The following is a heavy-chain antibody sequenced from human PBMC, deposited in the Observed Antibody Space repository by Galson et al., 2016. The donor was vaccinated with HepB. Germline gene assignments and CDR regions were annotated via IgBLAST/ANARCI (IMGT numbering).Heavy chain of an antibody. CDR3: ARGSESKENYEGTGSYYTQFGH. D-gene: IGHD3-10*01. CDR2: IWYDESNK. V-gene: IGHV3-33*01. CDR1: GFTFSTYG. Sequence: SLRLSCAASGFTFSTYGMHWVRQAPGKGLEWVAVIWYDESNKIYRDSVRGRFTISRDDSKGTMYLQMDSLRDEDTAVYYCARGSESKENYEGTGSYYTQFGHWGQGTLVTVSS. J-gene: IGHJ4*02.